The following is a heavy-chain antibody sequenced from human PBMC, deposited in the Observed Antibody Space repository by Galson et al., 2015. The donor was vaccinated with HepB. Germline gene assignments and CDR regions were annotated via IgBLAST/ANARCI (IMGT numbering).Heavy chain of an antibody. V-gene: IGHV3-74*01. J-gene: IGHJ1*01. CDR1: EFTFSSDW. D-gene: IGHD1-26*01. Sequence: SLRLSCAASEFTFSSDWIHWVRQAPGKGLVWLSRISGDGRATTYADSVKGRFIISRDNAKNTVFLQMSSLRDEDTAIYYCTRGPYGTYGLFESWGQGALVTVSS. CDR3: TRGPYGTYGLFES. CDR2: ISGDGRAT.